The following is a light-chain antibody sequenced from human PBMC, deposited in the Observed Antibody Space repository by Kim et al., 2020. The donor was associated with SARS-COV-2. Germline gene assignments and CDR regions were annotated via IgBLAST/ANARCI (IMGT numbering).Light chain of an antibody. V-gene: IGLV4-69*01. CDR2: VNSDGSH. Sequence: ASVKLTCTPSSGHTSYAIAWHQQQPEKGPRYLMKVNSDGSHMKGDGIPDRFSGSSSGADRYLTISNLQSEDEADYYCQTWGPGIRVFGGGTQLTVL. CDR1: SGHTSYA. J-gene: IGLJ3*02. CDR3: QTWGPGIRV.